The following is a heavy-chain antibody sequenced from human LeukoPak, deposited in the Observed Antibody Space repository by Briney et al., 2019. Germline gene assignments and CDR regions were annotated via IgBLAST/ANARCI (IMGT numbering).Heavy chain of an antibody. CDR3: ARDTGCAGGTCFSFYDY. Sequence: GGSLRLSCGASGFTFSTYWMTWVRRAPGKGLECVANKKQDGSQKYYADSDKGRFTISRDNAKNSLYLQMDSLRAEDTAVYYCARDTGCAGGTCFSFYDYWGQGTLVTVSS. CDR2: KKQDGSQK. V-gene: IGHV3-7*01. D-gene: IGHD2-15*01. CDR1: GFTFSTYW. J-gene: IGHJ4*02.